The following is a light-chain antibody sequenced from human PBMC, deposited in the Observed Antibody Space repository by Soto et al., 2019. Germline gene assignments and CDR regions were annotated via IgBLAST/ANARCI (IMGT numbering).Light chain of an antibody. Sequence: DILMTQSPATLSVSPGERATLSCRASQSVTTNVAWYQQKPGQPPRLLIYGTSTRATGVTDRFSGSGSGTEFTLTISSLQSDDSAVYYCQQYGGSPLYTFGQGTRLDIK. CDR1: QSVTTN. V-gene: IGKV3-15*01. J-gene: IGKJ2*01. CDR2: GTS. CDR3: QQYGGSPLYT.